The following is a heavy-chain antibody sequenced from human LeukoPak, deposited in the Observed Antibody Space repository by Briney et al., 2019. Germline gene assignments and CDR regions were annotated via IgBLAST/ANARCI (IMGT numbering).Heavy chain of an antibody. D-gene: IGHD3-10*01. V-gene: IGHV4-59*01. CDR2: IYYSGST. J-gene: IGHJ6*02. Sequence: PSETLSLTCTVSGGSISSYYWSWIRQFPGKGLEWIGCIYYSGSTNYNPSLKSRVTISVDTSKNQFSLKLSSVTAADTAVYYCARDDGSGSYHNVYGMDVWGQGTTVTVSS. CDR1: GGSISSYY. CDR3: ARDDGSGSYHNVYGMDV.